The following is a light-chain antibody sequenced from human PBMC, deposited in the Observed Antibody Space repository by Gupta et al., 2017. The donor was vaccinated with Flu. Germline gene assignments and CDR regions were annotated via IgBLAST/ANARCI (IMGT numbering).Light chain of an antibody. Sequence: QGDSLRKYYASWYRQKPGQAPLLVIFGRNDRPSGIPDRFSGSSSGNTASLTITGAQAEDEADYYCNSRDSSGDLLVFGGGTKLTVL. CDR1: SLRKYY. CDR2: GRN. V-gene: IGLV3-19*01. J-gene: IGLJ3*02. CDR3: NSRDSSGDLLV.